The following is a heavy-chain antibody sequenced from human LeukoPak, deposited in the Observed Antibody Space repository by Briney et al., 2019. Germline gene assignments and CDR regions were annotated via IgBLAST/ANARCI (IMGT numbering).Heavy chain of an antibody. D-gene: IGHD1-26*01. V-gene: IGHV1-46*01. CDR2: INPSGGST. CDR3: AMGVGTSAFDI. Sequence: WMGTINPSGGSTTYAQKFQGRVIMTRDTSTSTVYMELSSLRSDDTAVYYSAMGVGTSAFDIWGQGTMVTVSS. J-gene: IGHJ3*02.